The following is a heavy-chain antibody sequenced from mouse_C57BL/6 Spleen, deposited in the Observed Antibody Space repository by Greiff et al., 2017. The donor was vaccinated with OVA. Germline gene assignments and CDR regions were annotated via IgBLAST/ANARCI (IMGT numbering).Heavy chain of an antibody. CDR3: ARSEPGRGFAY. Sequence: VQLQQPGAELVKPGASVKMSCKASGYTFTSYWLTWVKQRPGQGLEWIGDIYPGSGSTNYNEKFKSKATLTVDTSSSPAYMQLSSLTSEDSAVYYCARSEPGRGFAYWGQGTLVTVSA. D-gene: IGHD4-1*01. V-gene: IGHV1-55*01. CDR2: IYPGSGST. CDR1: GYTFTSYW. J-gene: IGHJ3*01.